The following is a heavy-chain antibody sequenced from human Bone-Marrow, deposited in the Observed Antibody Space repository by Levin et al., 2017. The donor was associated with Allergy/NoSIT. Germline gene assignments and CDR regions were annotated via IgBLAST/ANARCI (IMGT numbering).Heavy chain of an antibody. CDR3: AASYDLLTGQFDY. CDR2: ISVDGNNK. J-gene: IGHJ4*02. V-gene: IGHV3-30-3*01. Sequence: LSLTCAGPGFTFSNSAMHWVRQAPGKGLEWVAVISVDGNNKYYADSVKGRFTISRDNSKSTLYLQMNSLRSEDTAVYYCAASYDLLTGQFDYWGQGTLVTVSS. D-gene: IGHD3-9*01. CDR1: GFTFSNSA.